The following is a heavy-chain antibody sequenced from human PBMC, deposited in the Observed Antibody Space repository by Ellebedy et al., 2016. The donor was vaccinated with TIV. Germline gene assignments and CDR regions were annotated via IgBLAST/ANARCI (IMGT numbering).Heavy chain of an antibody. J-gene: IGHJ4*02. CDR2: IYYSGST. V-gene: IGHV4-38-2*02. D-gene: IGHD3-10*01. CDR1: GASVSVHY. Sequence: SETLSLXXTVSGASVSVHYWAWVRQPPGKGLEWIGSIYYSGSTYYNPSLKSRVTISVDSSKNQFSLKLSSVTAADAAVYYCASTTGVSWLGEILRAQPIDYWGQGTLVTVSS. CDR3: ASTTGVSWLGEILRAQPIDY.